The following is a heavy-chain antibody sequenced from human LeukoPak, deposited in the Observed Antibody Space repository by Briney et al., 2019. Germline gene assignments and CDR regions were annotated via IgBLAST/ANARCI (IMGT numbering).Heavy chain of an antibody. D-gene: IGHD4-11*01. CDR3: AKETIGGYSNYERDYYYYGMDV. V-gene: IGHV3-53*01. Sequence: AGGSLRLSCAASGFTVSSNYMSWVRQAPGKGLEWVSVIYSGGSTYYADSVKGRFTISRDNSKNTLYLQMNSLRAEDTAVYYCAKETIGGYSNYERDYYYYGMDVWGQGTTVTVSS. J-gene: IGHJ6*02. CDR1: GFTVSSNY. CDR2: IYSGGST.